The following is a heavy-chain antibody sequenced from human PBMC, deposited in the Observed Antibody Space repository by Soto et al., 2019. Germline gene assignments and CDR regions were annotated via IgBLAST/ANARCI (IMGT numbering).Heavy chain of an antibody. J-gene: IGHJ4*02. CDR2: ISSSGSTI. V-gene: IGHV3-48*03. CDR1: GFTFSSYE. CDR3: ARDSRIVRLDY. D-gene: IGHD1-26*01. Sequence: GGSLRLSCAASGFTFSSYEMNWVRQAAGKGLEWVSYISSSGSTIYYADSVKGRFTISRDNAKNSLYLQMNSLRAEDTAVYYCARDSRIVRLDYWGQGTLVTVSS.